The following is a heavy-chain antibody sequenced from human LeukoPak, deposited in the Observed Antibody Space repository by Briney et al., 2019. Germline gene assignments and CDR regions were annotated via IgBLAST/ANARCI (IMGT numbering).Heavy chain of an antibody. J-gene: IGHJ5*02. Sequence: TSETLSLTCAVSGYSISSGYYWGWIRQPPGKGLAWIGSIYHSGSTYYNPSLKSRVTISVDTSKNQFSLKLSSVTAADTAVYYCARDEGWNHDYSNYAAFSWFDPWGQGTLVTVSS. V-gene: IGHV4-38-2*02. CDR2: IYHSGST. CDR3: ARDEGWNHDYSNYAAFSWFDP. CDR1: GYSISSGYY. D-gene: IGHD4-11*01.